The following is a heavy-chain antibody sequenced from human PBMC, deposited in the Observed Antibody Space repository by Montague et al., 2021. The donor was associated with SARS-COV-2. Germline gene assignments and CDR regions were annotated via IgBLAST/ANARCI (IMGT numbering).Heavy chain of an antibody. CDR2: INHSGST. Sequence: SETLSLTCAVYGGSFSGHYWSWIRQPPGKGLEWIGEINHSGSTRXNPSLKSRVTISVATSKNQFSVKLSSVTAADTAVYYCTREGYKVQWSDYYYCGMDVWGQGTTVTVSS. J-gene: IGHJ6*02. V-gene: IGHV4-34*01. CDR1: GGSFSGHY. D-gene: IGHD2-8*01. CDR3: TREGYKVQWSDYYYCGMDV.